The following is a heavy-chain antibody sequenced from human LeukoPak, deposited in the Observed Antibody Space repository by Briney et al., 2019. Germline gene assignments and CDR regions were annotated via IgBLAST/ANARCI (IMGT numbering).Heavy chain of an antibody. CDR2: IWYDGSYK. CDR1: GFTFSSYG. J-gene: IGHJ5*02. V-gene: IGHV3-33*01. D-gene: IGHD5/OR15-5a*01. CDR3: AASYLRDNCFDP. Sequence: GGSLRLSCAASGFTFSSYGIHWVRQAPGKGLEWVAVIWYDGSYKYCADSVKGRFTISRDNSKNTLYLQMNTLRAEDTAVYYCAASYLRDNCFDPWGQGSLVTVSS.